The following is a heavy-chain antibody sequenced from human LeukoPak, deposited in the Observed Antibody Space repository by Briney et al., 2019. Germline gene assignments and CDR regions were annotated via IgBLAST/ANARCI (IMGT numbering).Heavy chain of an antibody. V-gene: IGHV1-24*01. CDR1: GYTLTELS. J-gene: IGHJ4*02. Sequence: ASVKVSCKVSGYTLTELSMHWVRQAPGKGLEWMGGFDPEDGETIYAQKFQGRVTMTEDTSTDTAYMELSGLRSEDTAVYYCATSRLGSSGWYDPGYYFDYWGQGTLVTVSS. D-gene: IGHD6-19*01. CDR2: FDPEDGET. CDR3: ATSRLGSSGWYDPGYYFDY.